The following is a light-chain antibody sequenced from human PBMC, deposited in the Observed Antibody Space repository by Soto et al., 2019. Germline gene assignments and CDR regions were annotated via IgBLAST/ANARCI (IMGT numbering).Light chain of an antibody. CDR3: RSYTSSSTHVV. CDR1: SSDVGGYNY. CDR2: DVS. V-gene: IGLV2-14*01. J-gene: IGLJ2*01. Sequence: QSALTQPASVSGSHGQSITISCTGTSSDVGGYNYVSWYQQHPGKAPKLMIYDVSNRPSGVSDRVSGSKSGNTASLTISGLQAEDEADYYCRSYTSSSTHVVFGGGTELTVL.